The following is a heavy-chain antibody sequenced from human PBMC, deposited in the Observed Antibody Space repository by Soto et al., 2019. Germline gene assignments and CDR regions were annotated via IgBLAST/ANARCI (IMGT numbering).Heavy chain of an antibody. V-gene: IGHV4-30-4*01. J-gene: IGHJ4*02. CDR2: VYFSGFT. CDR1: GDTTSSADFF. D-gene: IGHD4-17*01. CDR3: ARIRSTYGDYFDS. Sequence: SGTLSLTCTVSGDTTSSADFFWSWLRQPPGEGLEWIGYVYFSGFTQSNPSLKSRLSMSVDTSKNQVSLKLSSVTAADTAVYYCARIRSTYGDYFDSWGQGTLVTVSS.